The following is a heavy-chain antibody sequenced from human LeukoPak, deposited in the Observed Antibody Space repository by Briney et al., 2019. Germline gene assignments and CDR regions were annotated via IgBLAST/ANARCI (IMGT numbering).Heavy chain of an antibody. D-gene: IGHD3-10*01. J-gene: IGHJ6*03. V-gene: IGHV3-74*01. CDR1: GFTFSSYW. CDR3: AKVRGTYYYGSGSPDYYYYYSMDV. Sequence: GGSLRLSCAASGFTFSSYWMHWVRQAPGKGLVWVSRINSEWSSTNYADSVKGRFTISRDNAKNTLYLQMNSLRAEDTAVYYCAKVRGTYYYGSGSPDYYYYYSMDVWGKGTTVTISS. CDR2: INSEWSST.